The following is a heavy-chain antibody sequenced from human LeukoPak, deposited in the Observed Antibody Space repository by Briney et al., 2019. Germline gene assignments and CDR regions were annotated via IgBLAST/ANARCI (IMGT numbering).Heavy chain of an antibody. CDR3: ARDGFSSAINY. J-gene: IGHJ4*02. V-gene: IGHV3-7*01. CDR1: GFIFSTYW. D-gene: IGHD2-21*02. CDR2: IKQDGSEK. Sequence: GRSLRLSCAASGFIFSTYWMSWVRQAPGKGLEWVANIKQDGSEKYYVDSVKGRFTISRDNAKNSLYLQMNSLRAEDTAVYYCARDGFSSAINYWGQGTLVTVSS.